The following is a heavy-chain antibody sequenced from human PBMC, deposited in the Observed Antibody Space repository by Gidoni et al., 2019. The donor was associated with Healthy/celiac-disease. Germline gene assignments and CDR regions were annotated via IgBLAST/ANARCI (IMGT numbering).Heavy chain of an antibody. CDR2: ISSNGGST. CDR3: ATTDHH. CDR1: GFTFSSYA. J-gene: IGHJ5*02. Sequence: EVQLVESGGALVQPGGSLRLSCAASGFTFSSYAMHCVRQAPEKGLEYVSAISSNGGSTYYANSVKGRFTISRDNSKNTLYLQMGSLRAEDMAVYYCATTDHHWGQGTLVTVSS. V-gene: IGHV3-64*01.